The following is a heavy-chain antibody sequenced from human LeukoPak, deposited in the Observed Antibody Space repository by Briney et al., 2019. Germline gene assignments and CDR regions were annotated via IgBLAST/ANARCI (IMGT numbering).Heavy chain of an antibody. CDR1: GFTFSSYA. J-gene: IGHJ4*02. V-gene: IGHV3-30*04. D-gene: IGHD6-13*01. Sequence: GGSLRLSCAASGFTFSSYAMHWVRQAPGKGLEWVAVISYDGSNKYYADPVKGRFTISRDNSKNTLYLQMNSLRAEDTVVYYCAREGVAAAELDFWGQGTLVTVSS. CDR3: AREGVAAAELDF. CDR2: ISYDGSNK.